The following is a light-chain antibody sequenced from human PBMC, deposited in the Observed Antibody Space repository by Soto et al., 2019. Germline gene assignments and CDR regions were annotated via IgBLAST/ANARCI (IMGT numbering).Light chain of an antibody. Sequence: EIVMTQSPATLSASPGERATLSCRASQSVSSNLAWYQQKPDQAPRLLIYGASTRATDIPARFSGSGSGTEFTLTISSLQSEDFAVYYCQQYNNWPPFTFGPGTKVDIK. V-gene: IGKV3-15*01. CDR3: QQYNNWPPFT. J-gene: IGKJ3*01. CDR2: GAS. CDR1: QSVSSN.